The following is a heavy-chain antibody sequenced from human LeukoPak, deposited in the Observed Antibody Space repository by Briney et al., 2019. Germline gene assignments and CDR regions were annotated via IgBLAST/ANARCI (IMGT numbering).Heavy chain of an antibody. CDR1: GFTFDDYA. J-gene: IGHJ4*02. Sequence: GRSLRLSCAASGFTFDDYAMHWVRQAPGKGLEWVSGISWNSGSIGYADSVKGRFTISRDNAKNSLYLQMNSLRAEDTALYYCAKGDWSTWGSYQGYYFDYWGQGTLVTVSS. CDR2: ISWNSGSI. CDR3: AKGDWSTWGSYQGYYFDY. V-gene: IGHV3-9*01. D-gene: IGHD3-16*02.